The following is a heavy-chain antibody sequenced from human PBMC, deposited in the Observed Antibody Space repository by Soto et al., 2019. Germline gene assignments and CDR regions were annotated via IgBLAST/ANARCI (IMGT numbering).Heavy chain of an antibody. D-gene: IGHD2-2*01. CDR2: ISWNSGSI. CDR3: AKDIISDWDRGLEPAAIEGNGMDV. J-gene: IGHJ6*02. Sequence: GGSLRLSCTASGFTFDDYAMHWVRQAPGKGLEWVSGISWNSGSIGYADSVRGRFTISRDNAKNSLYLQMNSLRAEDTALYYCAKDIISDWDRGLEPAAIEGNGMDVWGQGSTVTVSS. V-gene: IGHV3-9*01. CDR1: GFTFDDYA.